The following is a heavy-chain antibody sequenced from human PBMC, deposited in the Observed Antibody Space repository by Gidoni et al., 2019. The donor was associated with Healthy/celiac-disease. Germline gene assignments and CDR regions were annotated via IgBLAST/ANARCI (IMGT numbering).Heavy chain of an antibody. Sequence: EVQLVESGGDLVQPGGSLRLSCAASGFTFSSFWMGWVRQAPGKGLEWVANIKQDGSEKYYVDSVKGRFTISRDNAKNSLYLQMNSLRAEDTAVYYCARDPTHYYYGSGWSMDVWGQGTTVTVSS. CDR1: GFTFSSFW. D-gene: IGHD3-10*01. V-gene: IGHV3-7*04. CDR3: ARDPTHYYYGSGWSMDV. CDR2: IKQDGSEK. J-gene: IGHJ6*02.